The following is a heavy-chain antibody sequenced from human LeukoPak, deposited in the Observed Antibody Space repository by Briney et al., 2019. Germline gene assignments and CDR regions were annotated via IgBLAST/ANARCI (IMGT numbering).Heavy chain of an antibody. CDR3: AELGITMIGGV. V-gene: IGHV3-30*02. CDR2: IRYDGTIK. CDR1: GFTFTTYG. Sequence: GGSLRLSCAASGFTFTTYGMHWVRQAPGKGLEWVAFIRYDGTIKHYADSVKGRFTIPRDNAKNSLYLQMNSLRAEDTAVYYCAELGITMIGGVWGKGTTVTISS. D-gene: IGHD3-10*02. J-gene: IGHJ6*04.